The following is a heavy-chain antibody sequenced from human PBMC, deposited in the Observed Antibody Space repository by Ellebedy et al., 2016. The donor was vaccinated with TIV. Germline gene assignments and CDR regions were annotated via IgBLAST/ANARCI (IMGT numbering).Heavy chain of an antibody. CDR3: ARLLYYYGSGTYSHEYYFDY. CDR1: GFTVSSSY. V-gene: IGHV3-66*04. Sequence: GGSLRLSCAASGFTVSSSYMSRVRQAPGKGLEWVSVIYSGGNIYYADSVRGRFTISRDNSKNTLYLQMNSLRVEDTAVYYCARLLYYYGSGTYSHEYYFDYWGQGTLVTVSS. CDR2: IYSGGNI. D-gene: IGHD3-10*01. J-gene: IGHJ4*02.